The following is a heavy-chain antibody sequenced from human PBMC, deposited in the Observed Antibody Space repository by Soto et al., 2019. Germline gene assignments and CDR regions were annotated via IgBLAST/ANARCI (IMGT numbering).Heavy chain of an antibody. V-gene: IGHV4-39*01. CDR2: IYYSGST. CDR3: ASSAPLRYFDWLPAGFGY. J-gene: IGHJ4*02. D-gene: IGHD3-9*01. Sequence: SETLSLTCSVSGGSLSSSYYFWGWIRQPPGKGLEWVGSIYYSGSTYDNPSLKSRVTISVDTSKNQVSLKLSSVTAADTAVYYCASSAPLRYFDWLPAGFGYWGQGTLVTVSS. CDR1: GGSLSSSYYF.